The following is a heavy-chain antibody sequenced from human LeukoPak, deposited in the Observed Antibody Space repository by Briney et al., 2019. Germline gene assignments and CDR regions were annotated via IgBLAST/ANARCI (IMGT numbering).Heavy chain of an antibody. CDR1: GYTFSSYA. V-gene: IGHV1-69*13. CDR2: IIPIFDTG. D-gene: IGHD3-22*01. J-gene: IGHJ4*02. Sequence: GASVKVSCKASGYTFSSYAISWVRQAPGQGLEWMGGIIPIFDTGNYAQKFQGRLTITADESTSTAYMELSSLRSEYTAVYYCARTYYYDSSGYYFDYWGQGTLVTVSS. CDR3: ARTYYYDSSGYYFDY.